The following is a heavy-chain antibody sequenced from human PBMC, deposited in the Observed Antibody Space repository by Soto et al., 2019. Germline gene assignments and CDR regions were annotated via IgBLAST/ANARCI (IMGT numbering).Heavy chain of an antibody. D-gene: IGHD2-2*01. V-gene: IGHV3-23*01. CDR3: ARHSVGYQLLYNWFDP. Sequence: EVQLLESAGGLVQPGKSLRLSCATSGFTFSTYAMSWVRQAPGEGLEWVSTISGSGGTTYSADSVKGRFTISRDNSKNTLYLQMNSLKAEDTAIFYCARHSVGYQLLYNWFDPWGQGTLVTVSS. CDR1: GFTFSTYA. J-gene: IGHJ5*02. CDR2: ISGSGGTT.